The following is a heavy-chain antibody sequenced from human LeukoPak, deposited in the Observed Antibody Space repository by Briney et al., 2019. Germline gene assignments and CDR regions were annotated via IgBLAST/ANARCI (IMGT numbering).Heavy chain of an antibody. V-gene: IGHV3-48*03. CDR2: ISSSGSTI. Sequence: PGGSLRLSCAASGFTFSSYEMNWVRQAPGKGLEWVSYISSSGSTIYHADSVKGRFTISRDNAKNSLYLQMNSLRAEDTAVYYCARARVGYYGSGSYGYWGQGTLVTVSS. CDR3: ARARVGYYGSGSYGY. D-gene: IGHD3-10*01. J-gene: IGHJ4*02. CDR1: GFTFSSYE.